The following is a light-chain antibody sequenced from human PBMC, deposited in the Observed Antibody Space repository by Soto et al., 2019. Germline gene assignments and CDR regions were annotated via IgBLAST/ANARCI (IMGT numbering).Light chain of an antibody. Sequence: QSVLTQPPSASGSPGQSVTISGTGTSSDVGGYKYVSWYQHHPGKAPKVVIYEVTKRPSGVPDRFSGSQSGNTASLTVSGLQAEDEADYYCSSYGGTNNVVFGGGTKLTVL. CDR1: SSDVGGYKY. CDR3: SSYGGTNNVV. V-gene: IGLV2-8*01. J-gene: IGLJ2*01. CDR2: EVT.